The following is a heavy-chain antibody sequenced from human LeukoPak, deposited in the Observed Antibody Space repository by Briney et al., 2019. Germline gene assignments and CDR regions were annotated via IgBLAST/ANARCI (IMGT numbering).Heavy chain of an antibody. CDR1: GGSISSYY. CDR2: IYYSGST. CDR3: ARDTREDTAMAYFDY. Sequence: SETLSLTCTVSGGSISSYYWSWIRQPPGKGLEWIGYIYYSGSTKYNPSLKSRVTISVDTSKNQFSLNLSSVTAADTAVYYCARDTREDTAMAYFDYWGQGTLVTVSS. J-gene: IGHJ4*02. D-gene: IGHD5-18*01. V-gene: IGHV4-59*01.